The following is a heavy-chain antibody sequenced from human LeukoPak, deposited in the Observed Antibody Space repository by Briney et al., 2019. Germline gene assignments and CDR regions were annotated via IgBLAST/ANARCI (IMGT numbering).Heavy chain of an antibody. CDR1: GFTFSSYS. CDR3: ARLIDIVVVTAIRDFDY. V-gene: IGHV3-21*01. CDR2: ISSSSSYI. J-gene: IGHJ4*02. D-gene: IGHD2-21*02. Sequence: GGSLRLSCAASGFTFSSYSMNWVRQAPGKGLEWVSSISSSSSYIYYADSVKGRFTTSRDNAKNSLYLQMNSLRAEDTAVYYCARLIDIVVVTAIRDFDYWGQGTLVTVSS.